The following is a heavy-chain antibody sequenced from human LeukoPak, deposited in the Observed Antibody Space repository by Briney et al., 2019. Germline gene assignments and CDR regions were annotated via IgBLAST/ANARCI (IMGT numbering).Heavy chain of an antibody. Sequence: GGSLRLSCAASGFTVSSYAMSLVRQASGKGLEWVSAISGSGGSTYYADSVKGRFTISRDNSKNTLYLQMNSLRAEDTAVYYCAMAPYSSSWYGDYWGQGTLVTVSS. V-gene: IGHV3-23*01. CDR1: GFTVSSYA. CDR3: AMAPYSSSWYGDY. D-gene: IGHD6-13*01. J-gene: IGHJ4*02. CDR2: ISGSGGST.